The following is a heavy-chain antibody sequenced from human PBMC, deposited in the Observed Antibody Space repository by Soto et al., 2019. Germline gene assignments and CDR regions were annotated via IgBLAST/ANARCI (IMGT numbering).Heavy chain of an antibody. J-gene: IGHJ4*02. V-gene: IGHV3-7*03. CDR1: GFTFSRYW. CDR2: IKGDGSEK. D-gene: IGHD6-6*01. Sequence: EVQLVESGGGLVQPGGSLRLSCAASGFTFSRYWMNWVRQAPGKGLEWVANIKGDGSEKQYADAVKGRFTVSRDNAKNLVYLQMDSLRAEDTALYYCAREREPRLSDHWGQGTLVTVSS. CDR3: AREREPRLSDH.